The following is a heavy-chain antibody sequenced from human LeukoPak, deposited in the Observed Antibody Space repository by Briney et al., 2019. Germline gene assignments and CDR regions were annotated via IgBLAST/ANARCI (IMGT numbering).Heavy chain of an antibody. V-gene: IGHV3-21*04. J-gene: IGHJ4*02. CDR1: GFTFSSYS. D-gene: IGHD6-19*01. CDR2: ISSSSSYI. CDR3: AKVDIAVADY. Sequence: GGSLRLSCAASGFTFSSYSMNWVRQAPGKGLEWVSSISSSSSYIYYADSVKGRFTISRDNAKNSVYLQMNSLRAEDTAVYYCAKVDIAVADYWGQGTLVTVSS.